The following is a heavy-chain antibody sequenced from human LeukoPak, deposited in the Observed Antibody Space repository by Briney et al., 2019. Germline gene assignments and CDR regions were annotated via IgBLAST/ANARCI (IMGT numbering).Heavy chain of an antibody. J-gene: IGHJ6*02. CDR3: ARDPYYGSGKYYHGMDL. V-gene: IGHV3-33*01. D-gene: IGHD3-10*01. CDR2: MWYEESNE. Sequence: PGGSLRLSCAAAGFTVSNYGMDWVRQAPGKGLEWVAVMWYEESNEYSGDSVKGRFTISRDKSKNTLYLQMNSLRAEDTAVYYCARDPYYGSGKYYHGMDLWGQGTTVTVSS. CDR1: GFTVSNYG.